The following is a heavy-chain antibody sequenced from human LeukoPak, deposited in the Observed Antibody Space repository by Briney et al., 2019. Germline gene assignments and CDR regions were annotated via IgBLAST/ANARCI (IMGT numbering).Heavy chain of an antibody. V-gene: IGHV3-9*01. D-gene: IGHD1-1*01. CDR1: GFNLGDYA. CDR2: ISWDSGSS. Sequence: PGRSLRLSCAASGFNLGDYAMHWVRQAPGKGLEWVSSISWDSGSSDYVDSVKGRFTISRDNAKNSLYLQMDSLTPEDSALYYCVKDLRLDLHLDTFHIWGRGTRVTVSS. J-gene: IGHJ3*02. CDR3: VKDLRLDLHLDTFHI.